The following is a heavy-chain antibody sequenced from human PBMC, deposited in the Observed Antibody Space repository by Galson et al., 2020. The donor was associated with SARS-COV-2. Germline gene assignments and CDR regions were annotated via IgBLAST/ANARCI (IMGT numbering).Heavy chain of an antibody. CDR2: IFYNGNT. V-gene: IGHV4-31*03. J-gene: IGHJ4*01. D-gene: IGHD1-1*01. CDR1: VVSVSSYGYH. Sequence: TSESLSLTCTVSVVSVSSYGYHWGWVRQRPGKGLEWIGYIFYNGNTDYNPSLKSRVSIALDTSKNHFSLKLSSVTAADTAVDYCTKDWNGAVYNWGKGTLVIVSA. CDR3: TKDWNGAVYN.